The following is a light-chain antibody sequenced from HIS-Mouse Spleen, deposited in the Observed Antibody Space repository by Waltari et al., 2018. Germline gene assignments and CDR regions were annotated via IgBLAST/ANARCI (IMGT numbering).Light chain of an antibody. J-gene: IGLJ2*01. CDR3: SSYAGSNNFVV. CDR1: SSEVGGYNY. V-gene: IGLV2-8*01. CDR2: EVS. Sequence: QSALTQPPSASGSPGQSVTIPRTGTSSEVGGYNYVPWYQHPPGKPPKLMIYEVSKRPSGVPDRFSGSKSGNTASLTVSGLQAEDEADYYCSSYAGSNNFVVFGGGTKLTVL.